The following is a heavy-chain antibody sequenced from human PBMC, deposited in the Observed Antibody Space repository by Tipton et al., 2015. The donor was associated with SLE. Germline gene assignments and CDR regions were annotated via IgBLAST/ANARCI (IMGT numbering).Heavy chain of an antibody. J-gene: IGHJ3*02. D-gene: IGHD6-19*01. CDR2: IYYSGST. CDR3: ARHDGQWDAFDI. V-gene: IGHV4-59*08. CDR1: GASISSYY. Sequence: TLSLTCTVSGASISSYYWSWVRQPPGKGLEWIGYIYYSGSTNYNPSLKSRVTISVDTSKNHFSLKLSSVTAADTAVYYCARHDGQWDAFDIWGQGTVVTVSS.